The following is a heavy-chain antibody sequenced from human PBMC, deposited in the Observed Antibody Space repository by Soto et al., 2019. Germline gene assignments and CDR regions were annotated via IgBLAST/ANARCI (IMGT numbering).Heavy chain of an antibody. CDR1: GGSVSSNIYY. V-gene: IGHV4-31*03. CDR2: IYYSGST. CDR3: ARGYDYDSGGYLFDY. Sequence: KPSETLSLTCSVSGGSVSSNIYYWTWIRQHPGKGPEWIRHIYYSGSTYYNPSLKSRVTISLDMSKNQFSLKLTSVSAADTAVYYCARGYDYDSGGYLFDYWGQGTLVTVSS. D-gene: IGHD3-22*01. J-gene: IGHJ4*02.